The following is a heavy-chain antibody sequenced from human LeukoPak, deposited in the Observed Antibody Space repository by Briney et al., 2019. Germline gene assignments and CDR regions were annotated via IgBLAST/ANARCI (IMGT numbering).Heavy chain of an antibody. V-gene: IGHV3-53*01. J-gene: IGHJ4*02. D-gene: IGHD6-13*01. Sequence: GGSLRLSCAASGFTVSSNYMSWVRQAPGKGLEWVSVIYNGGSTYYADSVKGRFTISRDNSKNTLYLQMNSLRAEDTAVYYCARVYSSSWYDYWGQGTLVTVSS. CDR1: GFTVSSNY. CDR3: ARVYSSSWYDY. CDR2: IYNGGST.